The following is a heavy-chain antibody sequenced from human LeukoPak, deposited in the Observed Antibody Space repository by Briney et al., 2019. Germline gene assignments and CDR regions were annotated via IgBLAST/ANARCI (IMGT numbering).Heavy chain of an antibody. CDR2: IYYSGST. CDR3: ASGHYDSSGYLDY. V-gene: IGHV4-39*01. D-gene: IGHD3-22*01. J-gene: IGHJ4*02. CDR1: GGSISSSSYY. Sequence: SETLSLTCTVSGGSISSSSYYWGWIRQPPGKGLEWIGSIYYSGSTYYSPSLKSRVNISVDTSKNQFSLKLSSVTAADTAVYYCASGHYDSSGYLDYWGQGTLVTVSS.